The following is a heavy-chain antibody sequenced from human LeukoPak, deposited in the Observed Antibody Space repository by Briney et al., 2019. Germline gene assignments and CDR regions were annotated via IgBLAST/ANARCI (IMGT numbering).Heavy chain of an antibody. Sequence: GGSLRLSCAASGFTFSSYAMSWVRQAPGKGLEWVSAISGSGGATYYEDSVKGRFTISRDNSKNTLYLQMNSLRAEDTAVYYCAKVPVFSLTISEVVTDDAFDIWGQGTIVTVSS. CDR3: AKVPVFSLTISEVVTDDAFDI. CDR1: GFTFSSYA. V-gene: IGHV3-23*01. D-gene: IGHD3-3*01. CDR2: ISGSGGAT. J-gene: IGHJ3*02.